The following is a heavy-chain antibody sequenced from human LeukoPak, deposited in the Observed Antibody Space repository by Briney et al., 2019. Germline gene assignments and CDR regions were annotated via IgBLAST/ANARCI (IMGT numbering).Heavy chain of an antibody. D-gene: IGHD5-18*01. CDR3: ARHIGYSAWSPDY. Sequence: GESLKISCKASGSSFTGFWIGWVRQMPGKGLEWMGIIYPYDSETRYSPSFQGQVTISADKSISTAYLQWSSLKASDTAMYYCARHIGYSAWSPDYWGQGTLVTVSS. J-gene: IGHJ4*02. CDR1: GSSFTGFW. CDR2: IYPYDSET. V-gene: IGHV5-51*01.